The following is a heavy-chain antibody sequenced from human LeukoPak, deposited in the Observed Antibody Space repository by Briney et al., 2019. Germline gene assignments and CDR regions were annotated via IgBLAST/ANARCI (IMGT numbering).Heavy chain of an antibody. CDR2: ISYDGSNK. CDR3: ARSSGRDGYSYFDY. CDR1: GFTFSSYA. V-gene: IGHV3-30*04. D-gene: IGHD5-24*01. Sequence: GGSLRLSCAASGFTFSSYAMHWVRQAPGKGLEWVAVISYDGSNKYYADSVEGRPTISRDNSKNTLYLQMNSLRAEDTAVYYCARSSGRDGYSYFDYWGQGTLVTVSS. J-gene: IGHJ4*02.